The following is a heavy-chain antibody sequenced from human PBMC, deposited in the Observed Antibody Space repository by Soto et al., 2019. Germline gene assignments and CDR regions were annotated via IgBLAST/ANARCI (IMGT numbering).Heavy chain of an antibody. CDR1: GFSLRDYAVG. Sequence: QITLKESGPTLVKPTQTLTLTCTFSGFSLRDYAVGVGWIRQPPGKALEWLSFIYWNDNEYYSPSLRIRLTISKDTSKNQVVLTMTNMDPVDTATYYCAHGSGWLFDYWGQGTLVTVSS. CDR2: IYWNDNE. D-gene: IGHD6-19*01. V-gene: IGHV2-5*01. J-gene: IGHJ4*02. CDR3: AHGSGWLFDY.